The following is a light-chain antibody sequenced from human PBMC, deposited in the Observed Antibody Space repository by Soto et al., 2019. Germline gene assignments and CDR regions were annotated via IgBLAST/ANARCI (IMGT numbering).Light chain of an antibody. V-gene: IGKV3-20*01. J-gene: IGKJ1*01. Sequence: EIVLTQSPGTLSLSPGERATLSCRASQSVSSSYLAWYQQKPGQAPSLLIYGASSRGTGIPDRFSGSGSGTDFTLTISRLEPEDFAVYYCQQYGSSPPTFGQGTKVEIK. CDR1: QSVSSSY. CDR3: QQYGSSPPT. CDR2: GAS.